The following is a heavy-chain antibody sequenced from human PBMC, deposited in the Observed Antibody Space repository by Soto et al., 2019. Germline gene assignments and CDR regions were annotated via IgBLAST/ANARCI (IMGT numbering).Heavy chain of an antibody. CDR3: VSGLEWAL. J-gene: IGHJ4*02. V-gene: IGHV3-74*01. CDR1: GFTFSNYW. Sequence: EVQLVESGGALVQPGGSLRLSCAASGFTFSNYWMHGVRQAPGQGRVWISRINDQGGSPTYAGSVRGRFTISGANVEKPLYLQMSSLRVKGRAVYYCVSGLEWALRGPGTLVTVSS. CDR2: INDQGGSP. D-gene: IGHD1-26*01.